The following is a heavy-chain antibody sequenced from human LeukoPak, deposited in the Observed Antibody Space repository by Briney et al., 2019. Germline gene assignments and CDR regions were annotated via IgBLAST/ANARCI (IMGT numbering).Heavy chain of an antibody. CDR3: ARDRITIFGVAYAAGGYGMDV. Sequence: GGSLRLSCAASGFTFSSYSMNWVRQAPGKGVEWVSSISSSSSDIYYADSVKGRFTISRDNAKNSLYLQMNSLRAEDTAVYYCARDRITIFGVAYAAGGYGMDVWGQGTTVTVSS. CDR2: ISSSSSDI. J-gene: IGHJ6*02. CDR1: GFTFSSYS. D-gene: IGHD3-3*01. V-gene: IGHV3-21*01.